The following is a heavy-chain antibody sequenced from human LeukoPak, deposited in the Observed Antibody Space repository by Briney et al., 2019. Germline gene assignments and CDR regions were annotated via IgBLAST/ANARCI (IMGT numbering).Heavy chain of an antibody. Sequence: PGGSLRLSCAASGFTFSNHAMSWVRQAPGKGLQWVAVISGGGRTTEYADFGKGRFTISRDNSKNTLSLQMNSLTVEDTAIYFCAKNVVVKRYIDFWGQGTLDTVSS. CDR3: AKNVVVKRYIDF. CDR2: ISGGGRTT. D-gene: IGHD2-15*01. V-gene: IGHV3-23*01. J-gene: IGHJ4*02. CDR1: GFTFSNHA.